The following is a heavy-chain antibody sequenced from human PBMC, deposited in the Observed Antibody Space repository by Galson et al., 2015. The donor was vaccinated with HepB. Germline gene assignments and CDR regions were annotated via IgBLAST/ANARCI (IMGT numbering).Heavy chain of an antibody. CDR2: IHSAGST. D-gene: IGHD1-1*01. Sequence: ETLSLTCTVSGGSISSSYCSWIRQPPGKGLEWIGYIHSAGSTNYNPSLKTRVTMSLDTSKNQFSLKLSSVTAADTAVYFCAREKWNDIAWGQGILVTVSS. CDR3: AREKWNDIA. J-gene: IGHJ4*02. V-gene: IGHV4-59*01. CDR1: GGSISSSY.